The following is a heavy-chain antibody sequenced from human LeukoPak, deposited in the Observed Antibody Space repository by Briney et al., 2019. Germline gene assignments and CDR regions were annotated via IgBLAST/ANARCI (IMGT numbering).Heavy chain of an antibody. Sequence: SETLSLTCTVSGGSISTSSYYWGWIRQPPGKGLEWIGTIYYSGSTYYNPSLKSRFTISVDTSKNLFSLKLNSVTAADTAVYYCALRAREPRDILPDNWFDPWGQGTLVTVSS. D-gene: IGHD1-14*01. CDR1: GGSISTSSYY. V-gene: IGHV4-39*01. J-gene: IGHJ5*02. CDR2: IYYSGST. CDR3: ALRAREPRDILPDNWFDP.